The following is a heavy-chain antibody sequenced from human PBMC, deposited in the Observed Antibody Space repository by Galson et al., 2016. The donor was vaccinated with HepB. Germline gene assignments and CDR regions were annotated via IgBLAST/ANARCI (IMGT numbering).Heavy chain of an antibody. CDR3: VREGVGFFDPFDF. J-gene: IGHJ4*02. D-gene: IGHD2/OR15-2a*01. CDR2: VSYDGSMK. V-gene: IGHV3-30-3*01. CDR1: GFNFSSHA. Sequence: SLRLSCAASGFNFSSHAMNWVRQAPGKGLEWLAIVSYDGSMKYYAHSVKGRFTISRDNSKDSLYLQMTSLRVEGTAVYYCVREGVGFFDPFDFWGQGTLVTVSS.